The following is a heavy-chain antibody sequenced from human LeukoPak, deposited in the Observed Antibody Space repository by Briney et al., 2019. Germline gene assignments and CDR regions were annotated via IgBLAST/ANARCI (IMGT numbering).Heavy chain of an antibody. J-gene: IGHJ3*02. Sequence: GGSLRLSCAGSGFSFSSYDMHWVRQETRKGLEWVSVIDSAGDTHYPDSVRGRFIISRDNAKNSLLLQMNRLRAGDTAVYYCARAGRRGSSWPAFDIWGQGTLV. CDR3: ARAGRRGSSWPAFDI. CDR2: IDSAGDT. D-gene: IGHD6-13*01. CDR1: GFSFSSYD. V-gene: IGHV3-13*01.